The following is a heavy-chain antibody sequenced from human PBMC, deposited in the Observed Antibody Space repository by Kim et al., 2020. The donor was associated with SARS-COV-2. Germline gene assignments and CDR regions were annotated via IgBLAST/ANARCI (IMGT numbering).Heavy chain of an antibody. V-gene: IGHV1-69*13. CDR3: ARGKVLEVMDYYYYMDV. J-gene: IGHJ6*03. Sequence: SVKVSCKASGGTFSSYAISWVRQAPGQGLEWMGGIIPIFGTANYAQKFQGRVTITADESTSTAYMELSSLRSEDTAVYYCARGKVLEVMDYYYYMDVWGKGTTVTVSS. CDR1: GGTFSSYA. CDR2: IIPIFGTA. D-gene: IGHD1-1*01.